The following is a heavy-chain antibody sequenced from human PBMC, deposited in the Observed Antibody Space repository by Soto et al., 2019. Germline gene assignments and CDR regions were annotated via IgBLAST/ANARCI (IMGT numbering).Heavy chain of an antibody. Sequence: GASVKVSCKASGYTFTSYYMHWVRQAPGQGLEWMGIINPSGGSTSYAQKFQGRVTMTRDTSTSTVYMELSSLRSEDTAVYYCARGGIAGATTFPALPKTTLYYYGLDVWGQGTTVTVSS. V-gene: IGHV1-46*01. D-gene: IGHD1-26*01. CDR2: INPSGGST. J-gene: IGHJ6*01. CDR1: GYTFTSYY. CDR3: ARGGIAGATTFPALPKTTLYYYGLDV.